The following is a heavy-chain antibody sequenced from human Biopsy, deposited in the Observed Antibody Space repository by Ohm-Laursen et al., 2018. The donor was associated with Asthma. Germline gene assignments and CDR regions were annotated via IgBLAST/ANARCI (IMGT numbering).Heavy chain of an antibody. CDR1: GGTFNTYV. CDR3: ARKAGSCISRTCYSLDF. J-gene: IGHJ4*02. D-gene: IGHD2-2*01. V-gene: IGHV1-69*13. Sequence: APVKASCKSLGGTFNTYVIGWVRQAPGQGLEWMGGINSVFGTTTYPQKFQDRVTITADDSTSTVYMELSSLRSEDTAVYYCARKAGSCISRTCYSLDFWGQGTLVTVSS. CDR2: INSVFGTT.